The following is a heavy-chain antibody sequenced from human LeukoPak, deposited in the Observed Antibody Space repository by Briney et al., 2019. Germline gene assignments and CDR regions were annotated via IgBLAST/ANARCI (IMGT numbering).Heavy chain of an antibody. CDR3: ARADDYGDPFDY. CDR1: GGTFSSYA. J-gene: IGHJ4*02. Sequence: ASVKVSCKASGGTFSSYAISWVRQAPGQGLEWMGGIIPIFGTANYAQKFQGRVTITADDSTSTAYMELSGLRSEDTAVYYCARADDYGDPFDYWGQGTLVTVSS. V-gene: IGHV1-69*13. CDR2: IIPIFGTA. D-gene: IGHD4-17*01.